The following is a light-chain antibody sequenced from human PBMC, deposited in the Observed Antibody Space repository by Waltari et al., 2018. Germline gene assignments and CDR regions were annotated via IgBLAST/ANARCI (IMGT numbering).Light chain of an antibody. CDR2: GAS. CDR3: QQSYTTPFT. CDR1: QSISTS. V-gene: IGKV1-39*01. Sequence: DIQMTQSPPSLSASVGDRVTITCRATQSISTSLNWYQQKPGKAPNLLIYGASRLERGVPSRFSGSGSGTDFTLTISSLHPEDFATYYCQQSYTTPFTFGPGTKVDLK. J-gene: IGKJ3*01.